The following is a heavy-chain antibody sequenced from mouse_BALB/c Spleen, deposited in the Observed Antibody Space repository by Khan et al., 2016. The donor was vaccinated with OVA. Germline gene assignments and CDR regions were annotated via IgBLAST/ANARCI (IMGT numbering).Heavy chain of an antibody. Sequence: EVELVESGGDLAKPGGSLKLSCAASGFTFSSYGMSWVRQSPDKRLEWVATISSAGDYTFYPDNVKGRSTIPRDNAKNTLYLQVSRLKSEDTAMYYCASSLTGSFAYWGQGTLVTVSA. J-gene: IGHJ3*01. D-gene: IGHD4-1*01. V-gene: IGHV5-6*01. CDR2: ISSAGDYT. CDR3: ASSLTGSFAY. CDR1: GFTFSSYG.